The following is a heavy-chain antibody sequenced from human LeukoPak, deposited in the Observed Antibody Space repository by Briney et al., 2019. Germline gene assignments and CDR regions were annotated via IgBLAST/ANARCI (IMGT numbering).Heavy chain of an antibody. J-gene: IGHJ4*02. D-gene: IGHD1-7*01. CDR3: ARALRITGTTYDFDY. V-gene: IGHV1-2*02. CDR1: GYTFTGYY. CDR2: INPNSGGT. Sequence: AASVKVSCKASGYTFTGYYMHWVRQAPGQGLEWMGWINPNSGGTNYAQKFQGRVTMTRDTSISTAYMELSRLRSDDTAVYYCARALRITGTTYDFDYWGQGTLVTVSS.